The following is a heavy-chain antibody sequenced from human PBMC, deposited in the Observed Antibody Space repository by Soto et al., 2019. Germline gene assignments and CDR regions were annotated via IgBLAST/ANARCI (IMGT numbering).Heavy chain of an antibody. CDR2: IYYSGST. V-gene: IGHV4-31*03. J-gene: IGHJ4*02. Sequence: QLQLQESGPGLVKPSQTLSLACTVSGGSFSSGGYYWSWIRQLPGKGLEWIGYIYYSGSTYYNPSLKSRFTISLDTSKNLSSLNLSSVTAADTAVYYCARATFFSGHHGYWGQRTLFTVAS. CDR3: ARATFFSGHHGY. D-gene: IGHD2-8*02. CDR1: GGSFSSGGYY.